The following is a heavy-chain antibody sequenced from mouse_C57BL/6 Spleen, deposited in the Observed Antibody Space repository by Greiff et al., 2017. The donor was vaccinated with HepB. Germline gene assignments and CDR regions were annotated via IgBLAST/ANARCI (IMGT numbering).Heavy chain of an antibody. V-gene: IGHV1-50*01. D-gene: IGHD1-1*01. CDR1: GYTFTSYW. CDR2: IDPSDSYT. Sequence: VKLQQPGAELVKPGASVKLSCKASGYTFTSYWMQWVKQRPGQGLEWIGEIDPSDSYTNYNQKFKGKATLTVDTSSSTAYMQLSSLTSEDSAVYYCARNSYYYGSSSWFAYWGQGTLVTVSA. J-gene: IGHJ3*01. CDR3: ARNSYYYGSSSWFAY.